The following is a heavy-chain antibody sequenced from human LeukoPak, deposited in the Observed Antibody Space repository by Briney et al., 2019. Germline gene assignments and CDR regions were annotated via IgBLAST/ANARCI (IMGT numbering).Heavy chain of an antibody. J-gene: IGHJ4*02. D-gene: IGHD3-22*01. CDR1: GYSIGSGYY. CDR2: IYHSGST. Sequence: SETLSLTCAVSGYSIGSGYYWGWIRQPPGKGLEWIGSIYHSGSTYYNPSLKSRVTISVDTSKNQFSLKLSSVTAADTAVYYCAKIYDSSAFDYWGQGTLVSVSS. CDR3: AKIYDSSAFDY. V-gene: IGHV4-38-2*01.